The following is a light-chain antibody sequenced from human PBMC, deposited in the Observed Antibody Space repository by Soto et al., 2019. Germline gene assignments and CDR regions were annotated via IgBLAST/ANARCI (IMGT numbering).Light chain of an antibody. CDR2: DND. Sequence: QSVLTQPPSVSAAPGQKVTISCSGSNSNGNSFVSWYQHAPGIAPKLLIYDNDTRPSGIPDRLSGSKSGMSATLDITGVQTGEEADYYCATWDDSLTAAVFGPGTKLTVL. CDR1: NSNGNSF. CDR3: ATWDDSLTAAV. V-gene: IGLV1-51*01. J-gene: IGLJ1*01.